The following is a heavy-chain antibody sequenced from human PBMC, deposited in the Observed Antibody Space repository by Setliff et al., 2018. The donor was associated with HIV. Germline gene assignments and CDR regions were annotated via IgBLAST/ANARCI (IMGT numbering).Heavy chain of an antibody. CDR1: GGSISSSSHY. D-gene: IGHD6-6*01. V-gene: IGHV4-39*07. CDR3: ARVSRGGSSPGWFDP. Sequence: SVTLSLTRTVSGGSISSSSHYWGWIRQPPGKGLEGIGSIHDSGGTYYNPSLKSRVTISVDTSKNQFSLKLRSVPAADTPVYHCARVSRGGSSPGWFDPWGQGTLVTVSS. J-gene: IGHJ5*02. CDR2: IHDSGGT.